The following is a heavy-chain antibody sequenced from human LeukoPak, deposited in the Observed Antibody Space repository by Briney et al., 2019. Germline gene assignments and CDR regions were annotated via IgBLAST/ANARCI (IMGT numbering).Heavy chain of an antibody. CDR3: ARVTMIVVTHDY. D-gene: IGHD3-22*01. CDR1: GYTFTSYV. Sequence: ASVKVSCKASGYTFTSYVISWVRQAPGQGLEWMGWISAYNGNTNYAQKLHGRVTMTTDTSTSTAYMALRSLRSDDTAVYYCARVTMIVVTHDYWGQGPLVTVSS. CDR2: ISAYNGNT. J-gene: IGHJ4*02. V-gene: IGHV1-18*01.